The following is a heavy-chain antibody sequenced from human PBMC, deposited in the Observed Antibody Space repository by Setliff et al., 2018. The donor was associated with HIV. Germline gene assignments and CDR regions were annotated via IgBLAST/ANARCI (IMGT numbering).Heavy chain of an antibody. D-gene: IGHD3-22*01. Sequence: ASVKVSCKASGYTFTSYGISWVRQAPGQGLEWMGWISAYNGNTNYAQKLQGRVTMTTDTSTSTAYMELRSLRSDDTAVYYCARGSVYYYAGSGYYTPFDYWGQGTLVTVSS. CDR2: ISAYNGNT. CDR3: ARGSVYYYAGSGYYTPFDY. CDR1: GYTFTSYG. V-gene: IGHV1-18*01. J-gene: IGHJ4*02.